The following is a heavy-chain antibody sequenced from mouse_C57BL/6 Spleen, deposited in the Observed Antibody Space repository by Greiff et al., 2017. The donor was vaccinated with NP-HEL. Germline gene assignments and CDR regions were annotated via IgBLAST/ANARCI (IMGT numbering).Heavy chain of an antibody. Sequence: QVQLQQPGAELVKPGASVKLSCKASGYTFTSYWMQWVKQRPGQGLEWIGEIDPSDSYTNYNQKFKGKATLTVDTSSRTAYMQLSSLTSEDSAVYYCARTPITSVVADYAMDYWGQGTSVTVSS. V-gene: IGHV1-50*01. CDR1: GYTFTSYW. J-gene: IGHJ4*01. CDR2: IDPSDSYT. D-gene: IGHD1-1*01. CDR3: ARTPITSVVADYAMDY.